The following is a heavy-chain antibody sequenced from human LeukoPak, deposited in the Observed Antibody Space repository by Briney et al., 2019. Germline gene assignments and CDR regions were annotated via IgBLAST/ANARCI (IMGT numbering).Heavy chain of an antibody. J-gene: IGHJ6*03. V-gene: IGHV4-61*02. CDR3: ARETPNFIYYYMDV. D-gene: IGHD4/OR15-4a*01. CDR1: GGSISSGSYY. CDR2: IYISGST. Sequence: SQTLSLTCTVSGGSISSGSYYWSWIRQPAGKGLEWIGRIYISGSTNYNPSLKSRVTILVDTSKNQFSLKLSSVTAADTAVYYCARETPNFIYYYMDVWGKGTTVTVSS.